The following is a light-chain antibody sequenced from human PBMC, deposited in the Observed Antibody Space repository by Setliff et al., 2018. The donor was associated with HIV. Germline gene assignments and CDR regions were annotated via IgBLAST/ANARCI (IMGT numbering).Light chain of an antibody. CDR2: GNS. J-gene: IGLJ3*02. V-gene: IGLV1-40*01. Sequence: QSVLTQPPSVSGAPGQRVTISCTGSSSNIGAGYDVHWYQQLPGTAPKLLIYGNSNRPSGVPDRFSGSKSGTSASLAITGLQAEDEADYYCQSYDSSLSGSGFGGGTKGTV. CDR3: QSYDSSLSGSG. CDR1: SSNIGAGYD.